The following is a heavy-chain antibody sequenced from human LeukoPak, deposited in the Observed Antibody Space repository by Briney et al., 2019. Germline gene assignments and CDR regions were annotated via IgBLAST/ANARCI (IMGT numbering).Heavy chain of an antibody. CDR2: ISSSSSYS. D-gene: IGHD5-12*01. J-gene: IGHJ4*02. V-gene: IGHV3-21*01. CDR3: ARLGKGYSGCDY. CDR1: GFTFSSYN. Sequence: GGSLRLSCAASGFTFSSYNMKWVRQAPGKGLEWVSSISSSSSYSYHADSMQGRFTISRDNAKNSLYLQMHSLGVEDTAIYYCARLGKGYSGCDYWGQGTLVTVSS.